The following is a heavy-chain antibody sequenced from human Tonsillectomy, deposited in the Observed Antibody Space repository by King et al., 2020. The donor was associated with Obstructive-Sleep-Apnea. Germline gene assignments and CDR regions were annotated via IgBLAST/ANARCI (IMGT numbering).Heavy chain of an antibody. CDR2: IWYDGSDK. CDR1: GFTFSDYG. V-gene: IGHV3-33*01. D-gene: IGHD6-25*01. CDR3: ATEYSIAAAN. J-gene: IGHJ4*02. Sequence: VQLVESGGGVVQAGMSLRLSCAASGFTFSDYGIHWVRQAPGKGLEWVAVIWYDGSDKYYADSVKGRFIMSRDNSKNTVYLQMNSLTAEDTAVYYCATEYSIAAANWGQGTLVTVSS.